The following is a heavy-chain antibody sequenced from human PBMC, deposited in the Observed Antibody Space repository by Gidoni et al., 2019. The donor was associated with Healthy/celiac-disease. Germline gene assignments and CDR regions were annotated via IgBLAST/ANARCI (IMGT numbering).Heavy chain of an antibody. D-gene: IGHD1-26*01. CDR3: AREWDGAFDI. CDR1: GFTFSGYS. Sequence: EVQLVESWGGLVKLGGSLRLSVAPSGFTFSGYSMNWVRQAPGKGLEWVSSISSSSSYIYYADSVKGRFTISRDNAKNSLYLQMNSLRAEDTAVYYCAREWDGAFDIWGQGTMVTVSS. J-gene: IGHJ3*02. V-gene: IGHV3-21*01. CDR2: ISSSSSYI.